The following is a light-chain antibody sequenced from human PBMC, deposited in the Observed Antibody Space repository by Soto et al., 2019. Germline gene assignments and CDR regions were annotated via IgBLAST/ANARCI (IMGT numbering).Light chain of an antibody. J-gene: IGKJ2*01. Sequence: DIQMTQSPSSLSASVGDRVTVTCRASQSISTYLNWYQQKPGKAPKLLIYAASSLQSGVTSRFTGGGAGTDCTLTITSLQPEDFVTYYCLQRYRAPYTFGQGNKVEIK. V-gene: IGKV1-39*01. CDR3: LQRYRAPYT. CDR2: AAS. CDR1: QSISTY.